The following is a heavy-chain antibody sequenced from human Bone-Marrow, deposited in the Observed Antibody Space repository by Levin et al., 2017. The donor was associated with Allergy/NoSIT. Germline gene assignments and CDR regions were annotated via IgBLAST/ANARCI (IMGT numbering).Heavy chain of an antibody. J-gene: IGHJ4*02. CDR2: ISGSGGNT. Sequence: PGGSLRLSCAASGFTFSSYTMSWVRQAPGKGLEWVSGISGSGGNTYYADSVKGRFTISRDNSKNTLYLQMNSLRAEDTAVYYCAKDSGHPVPRPVLFDYWVQGTLVTVSS. CDR1: GFTFSSYT. D-gene: IGHD2-8*01. CDR3: AKDSGHPVPRPVLFDY. V-gene: IGHV3-23*01.